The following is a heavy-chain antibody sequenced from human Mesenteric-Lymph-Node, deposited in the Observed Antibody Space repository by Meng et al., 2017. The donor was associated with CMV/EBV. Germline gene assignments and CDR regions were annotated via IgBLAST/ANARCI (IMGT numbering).Heavy chain of an antibody. V-gene: IGHV1-2*02. Sequence: ASVKVSCKASGFTFSGYYIHWVRQAPGQGLEWMGWINPNSGGTNYAQKFQGRVTMTRDTSISTAFMELSRLRSDDTAVYYCARGQYQLLYYHYYYGMDVWGQGTTVTVSS. J-gene: IGHJ6*02. CDR1: GFTFSGYY. CDR2: INPNSGGT. CDR3: ARGQYQLLYYHYYYGMDV. D-gene: IGHD2-2*01.